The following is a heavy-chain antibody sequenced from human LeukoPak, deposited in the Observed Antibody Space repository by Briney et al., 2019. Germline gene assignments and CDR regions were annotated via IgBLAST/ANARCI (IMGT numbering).Heavy chain of an antibody. CDR1: GGTFSSHA. CDR3: ARSLIAAAGDYYYYYMDV. V-gene: IGHV1-69*05. Sequence: SVKVSCKASGGTFSSHAISWVRQAPGQGLEWMGGIIPIFGTANYAQKFQGSVTITTGESTSRAYMELSSLRSEDTAVYYCARSLIAAAGDYYYYYMDVWGKGTTVTVSS. D-gene: IGHD6-13*01. J-gene: IGHJ6*03. CDR2: IIPIFGTA.